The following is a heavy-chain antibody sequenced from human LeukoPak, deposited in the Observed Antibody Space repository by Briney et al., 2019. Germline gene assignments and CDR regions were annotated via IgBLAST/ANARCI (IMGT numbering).Heavy chain of an antibody. V-gene: IGHV4-31*03. CDR3: ARGYNWNRDWYFDL. Sequence: SETLSLTCTVSGGSISSGGYYWSWIRQHPGKGLEWIGYIYYSGSTYYNPSLKSRVTISVDTSKNQFSLKLSSVTAADTAVYYCARGYNWNRDWYFDLWGRSTLVTVSS. CDR2: IYYSGST. D-gene: IGHD1-20*01. J-gene: IGHJ2*01. CDR1: GGSISSGGYY.